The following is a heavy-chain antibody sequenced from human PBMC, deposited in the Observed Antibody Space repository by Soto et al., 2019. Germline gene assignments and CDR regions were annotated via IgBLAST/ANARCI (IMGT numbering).Heavy chain of an antibody. CDR1: GFTVSSNY. Sequence: GGSLRLSCAASGFTVSSNYMSWVRQAPGKGLEWVSVIYSGGSTYYADSVKGRFTISRDNTKNTLYLQMNSLRAEDTAVYYCARDTEWLDYYGMDVWGQGTTVTVSS. CDR3: ARDTEWLDYYGMDV. CDR2: IYSGGST. D-gene: IGHD6-19*01. J-gene: IGHJ6*02. V-gene: IGHV3-66*01.